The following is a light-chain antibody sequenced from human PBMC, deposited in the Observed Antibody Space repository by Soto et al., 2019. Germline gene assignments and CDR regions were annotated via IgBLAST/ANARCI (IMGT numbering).Light chain of an antibody. CDR1: QSVSRY. V-gene: IGKV3-11*01. CDR2: GVS. J-gene: IGKJ2*01. CDR3: QQRSNWGMYT. Sequence: EIVLTQSPATLSLSPGERATLSCRASQSVSRYLAWFQQKPGQAPRLLIYGVSSRATGIPARFSGSGSGTDVTVSMSRRGGGVLSVYYCQQRSNWGMYTFGQGTKLEIK.